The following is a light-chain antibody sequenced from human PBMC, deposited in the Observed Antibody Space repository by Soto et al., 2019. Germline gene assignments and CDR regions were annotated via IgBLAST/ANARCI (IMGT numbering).Light chain of an antibody. V-gene: IGKV1-9*01. Sequence: DIQLTQSPSFQSASVGDRVTITSRASQGINSFLAWYQQKPGKAPKLLIYTASTLQTGVPSRFSGTGFGTEFTLTISSLQPEDFATYYCQQLNTYPLTFGGGTKVEIK. J-gene: IGKJ4*02. CDR2: TAS. CDR1: QGINSF. CDR3: QQLNTYPLT.